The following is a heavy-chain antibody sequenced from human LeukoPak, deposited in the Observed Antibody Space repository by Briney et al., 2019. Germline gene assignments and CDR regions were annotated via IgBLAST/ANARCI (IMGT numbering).Heavy chain of an antibody. Sequence: GASVKVSCKASGGTFRTYGFNWVRQAPGQRPEWLGGLIPFFGTPNYAQKFQGRVTITADDSTSTAYMELSSLRSEDTAVYYCAKALIIGYCSGGSCYTEDALDIWGQGTMVTVSS. J-gene: IGHJ3*02. CDR1: GGTFRTYG. CDR3: AKALIIGYCSGGSCYTEDALDI. V-gene: IGHV1-69*13. CDR2: LIPFFGTP. D-gene: IGHD2-15*01.